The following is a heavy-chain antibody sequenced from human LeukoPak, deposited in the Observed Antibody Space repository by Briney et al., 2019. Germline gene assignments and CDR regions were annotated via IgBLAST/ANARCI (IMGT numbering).Heavy chain of an antibody. V-gene: IGHV3-48*01. CDR1: RFSFSSFN. Sequence: PGGSLRLSCAVSRFSFSSFNMQWVRQAPGKGLEWVSYISPSSDHIDYADFVKGRFTISRDNAKNSVYLQMNSLRAEDTALYYCASPVEVAGRGGFWGQGTLVTVSS. J-gene: IGHJ4*02. D-gene: IGHD6-19*01. CDR2: ISPSSDHI. CDR3: ASPVEVAGRGGF.